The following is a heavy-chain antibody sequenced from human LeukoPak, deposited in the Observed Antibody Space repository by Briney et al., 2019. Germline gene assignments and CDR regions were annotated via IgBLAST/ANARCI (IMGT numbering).Heavy chain of an antibody. J-gene: IGHJ5*02. V-gene: IGHV1-69*05. Sequence: ASVKVSCKASGGTFISYAISWVRQAPGQGLEWMGRIIPIFGTANYAQKFQGRVTITTDESTSTAYMEMSSLRSEDTAVYYCAREVGGNWFDHWGQGTLVTVSS. CDR2: IIPIFGTA. D-gene: IGHD2-15*01. CDR3: AREVGGNWFDH. CDR1: GGTFISYA.